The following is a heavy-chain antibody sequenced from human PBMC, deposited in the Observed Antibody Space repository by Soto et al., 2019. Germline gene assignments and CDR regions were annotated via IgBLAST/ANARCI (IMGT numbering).Heavy chain of an antibody. CDR1: GYTFTDHG. CDR3: AREVEGSYSPADF. CDR2: VSSYNGNT. V-gene: IGHV1-18*01. D-gene: IGHD3-10*01. Sequence: GASVKVSFKASGYTFTDHGIDWVRQSPGQGLEWVGWVSSYNGNTDYAYNLKDRVIMTTDASTSTAYMELRGLRSDDTAVYYCAREVEGSYSPADFWGQGTPVTVSS. J-gene: IGHJ4*02.